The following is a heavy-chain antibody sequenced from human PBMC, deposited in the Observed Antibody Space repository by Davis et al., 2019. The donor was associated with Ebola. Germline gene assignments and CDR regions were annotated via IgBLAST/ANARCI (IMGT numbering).Heavy chain of an antibody. CDR2: IYYSGST. J-gene: IGHJ6*02. CDR1: GGSISSGDYY. Sequence: MPSETLSLTCTVSGGSISSGDYYWSWIRQPPGKGLEWIGYIYYSGSTYYNPSLKSRLTISVDTSKNQFSLKLSSVTAADTAVYYCARDPPLYGMDAWGQGTTVTVSS. CDR3: ARDPPLYGMDA. V-gene: IGHV4-30-4*01.